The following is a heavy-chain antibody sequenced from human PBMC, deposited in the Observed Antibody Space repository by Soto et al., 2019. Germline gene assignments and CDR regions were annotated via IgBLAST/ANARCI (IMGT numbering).Heavy chain of an antibody. V-gene: IGHV4-59*08. D-gene: IGHD6-13*01. CDR2: IYYSGRT. CDR3: ARAKAPLYSSSWYWFDP. Sequence: PSETLSLTCTVSGGSISSYYWSWIRQPPGKGLEWIGYIYYSGRTNYNPSLKSRVTISVDTSKNQFSLKLSSVTAADTAVYYCARAKAPLYSSSWYWFDPWGQGTLVTVS. CDR1: GGSISSYY. J-gene: IGHJ5*02.